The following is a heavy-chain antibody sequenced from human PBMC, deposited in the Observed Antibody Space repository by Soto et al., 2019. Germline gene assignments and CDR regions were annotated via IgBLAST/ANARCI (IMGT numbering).Heavy chain of an antibody. CDR3: ATSRPWGELRAGWFDP. J-gene: IGHJ5*02. CDR1: GGSISSSSYY. Sequence: QQQLQESGPGLVKPSETLSLTCTVSGGSISSSSYYWDWIRQPPGKGLEWIGSIYYSGSTSYNPSLNSRVTIAVDTSMNQFSLKLSSVTAADTAVYFCATSRPWGELRAGWFDPWGQGTLVTVSS. V-gene: IGHV4-39*01. CDR2: IYYSGST. D-gene: IGHD3-16*01.